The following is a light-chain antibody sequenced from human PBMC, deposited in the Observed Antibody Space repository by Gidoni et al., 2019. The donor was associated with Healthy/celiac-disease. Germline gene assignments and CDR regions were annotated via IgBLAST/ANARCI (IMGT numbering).Light chain of an antibody. CDR2: DAS. V-gene: IGKV3-11*01. CDR1: QSVSSY. J-gene: IGKJ4*01. CDR3: QQRSNWPPLT. Sequence: ELVLTQSPATLSLSPGERATLSCRASQSVSSYLAWYHQKPGQATRLLIYDASNRATGIPARFSGSGSGTDFNLTISSLEPEDFAVYYCQQRSNWPPLTFGGGTKVEIK.